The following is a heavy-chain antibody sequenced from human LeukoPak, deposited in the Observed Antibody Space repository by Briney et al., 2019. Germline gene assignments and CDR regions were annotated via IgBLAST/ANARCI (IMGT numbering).Heavy chain of an antibody. J-gene: IGHJ4*02. Sequence: SETLSLTCTVSGYSISSGYYWGWIRQPPGKGLEWIGSIYHSGSTYYNPSLKSRVTISVDTSKNQFSLKLSSVTAADTAVYYCARVVDYYYDSSGYFDYWGQGTLVTVSS. CDR1: GYSISSGYY. CDR2: IYHSGST. D-gene: IGHD3-22*01. CDR3: ARVVDYYYDSSGYFDY. V-gene: IGHV4-38-2*02.